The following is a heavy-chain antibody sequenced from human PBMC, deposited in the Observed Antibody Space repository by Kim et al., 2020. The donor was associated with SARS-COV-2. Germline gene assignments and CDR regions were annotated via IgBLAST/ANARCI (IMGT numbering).Heavy chain of an antibody. V-gene: IGHV1-8*01. J-gene: IGHJ4*02. D-gene: IGHD6-13*01. CDR3: ARGYSSSWYGD. CDR2: T. Sequence: TGYAQKFQGRVTMTRNTSISTAYMERSSLRSEDTAVYYCARGYSSSWYGDWGQGTLVTVSS.